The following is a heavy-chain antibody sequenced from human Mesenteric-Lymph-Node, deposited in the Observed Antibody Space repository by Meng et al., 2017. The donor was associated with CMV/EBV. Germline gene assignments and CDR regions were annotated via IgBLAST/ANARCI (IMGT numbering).Heavy chain of an antibody. CDR3: AIEGSRSSSSFDY. CDR1: GYTFTSYG. V-gene: IGHV1-18*01. D-gene: IGHD2-2*01. CDR2: ISPYNDDT. Sequence: ASVKVSCKASGYTFTSYGLTWVRQAPGQGLEWMGWISPYNDDTNYAQKLQGRVTLTTDTSTSTAYMELRSLRSVDTAVYYCAIEGSRSSSSFDYWGQGTLVTVSS. J-gene: IGHJ4*02.